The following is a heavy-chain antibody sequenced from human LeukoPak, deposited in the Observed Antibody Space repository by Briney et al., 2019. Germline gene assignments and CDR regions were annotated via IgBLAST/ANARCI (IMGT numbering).Heavy chain of an antibody. CDR1: GFTFSSYW. D-gene: IGHD1-26*01. Sequence: GGSLRLSCAASGFTFSSYWMSWVRQAPGKGLEWVASIKQDGSEKYYVDSVKGRFTISRDNAKNSLYLQMDSLRAEDTAVHYCARGVGATETDAFDIWGQGTMVTVSS. CDR3: ARGVGATETDAFDI. V-gene: IGHV3-7*01. J-gene: IGHJ3*02. CDR2: IKQDGSEK.